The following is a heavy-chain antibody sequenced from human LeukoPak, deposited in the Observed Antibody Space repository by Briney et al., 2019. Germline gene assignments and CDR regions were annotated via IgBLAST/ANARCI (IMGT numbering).Heavy chain of an antibody. Sequence: GSSVKVSCKASGGTFSSYAISWVRQAPGQGLEWMGGIIPIFGTANYAQKSQGRVTITADKSTSTAYMELSSLRSEDTAVYYCARRGDYSSWFDPWGQGTLVTVSS. CDR2: IIPIFGTA. CDR1: GGTFSSYA. J-gene: IGHJ5*02. V-gene: IGHV1-69*06. D-gene: IGHD4-11*01. CDR3: ARRGDYSSWFDP.